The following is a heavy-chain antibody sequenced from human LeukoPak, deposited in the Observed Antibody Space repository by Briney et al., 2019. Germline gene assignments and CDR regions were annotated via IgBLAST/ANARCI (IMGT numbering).Heavy chain of an antibody. V-gene: IGHV3-23*01. CDR2: ISGSGGST. J-gene: IGHJ6*02. CDR3: ARSIVVVPAAISPTYYYYGMDV. CDR1: GGSISSYY. Sequence: LSLTCTVSGGSISSYYWSWIPQPPGKGLEWVSVISGSGGSTYYADSAKGRFTIYRDNPKNTLYLQMNSLRAEDTAVYYCARSIVVVPAAISPTYYYYGMDVWGQGTTVTVSS. D-gene: IGHD2-2*02.